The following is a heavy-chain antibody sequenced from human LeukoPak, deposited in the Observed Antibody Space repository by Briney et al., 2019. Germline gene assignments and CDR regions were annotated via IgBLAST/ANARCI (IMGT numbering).Heavy chain of an antibody. CDR1: QFKFNNYG. CDR3: AKDPNGDYIGTFDI. D-gene: IGHD4-17*01. J-gene: IGHJ3*02. Sequence: GGSLRLSCATSQFKFNNYGMTWVRQAPGKGLEWVSSITGSGSRTQYADSVQGRFTISRDNSKNTLYLQMSSLRAEDTAVYYCAKDPNGDYIGTFDIWGQGTMVTVSS. CDR2: ITGSGSRT. V-gene: IGHV3-23*01.